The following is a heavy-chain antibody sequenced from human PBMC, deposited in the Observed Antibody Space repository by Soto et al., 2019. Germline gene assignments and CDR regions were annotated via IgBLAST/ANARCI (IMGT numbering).Heavy chain of an antibody. CDR2: ISAYNGNT. CDR1: GYTFTSYG. V-gene: IGHV1-18*01. CDR3: ARDVDSSGYYVVDAFDY. D-gene: IGHD3-22*01. J-gene: IGHJ4*02. Sequence: GASVKVSCKASGYTFTSYGISWVRQAPGQGLEWMGWISAYNGNTNYAQKLQGRVTMTTDTSTSTAYMELRSLRSDDTAVYYCARDVDSSGYYVVDAFDYWGQGTLVTVSS.